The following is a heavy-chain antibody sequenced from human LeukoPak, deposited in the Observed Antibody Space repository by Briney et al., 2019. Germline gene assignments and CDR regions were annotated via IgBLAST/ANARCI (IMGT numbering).Heavy chain of an antibody. CDR1: GYIFTNHD. V-gene: IGHV1-8*03. CDR3: TRGRVGVTQWFDP. D-gene: IGHD1-26*01. CDR2: MNPNSGNT. J-gene: IGHJ5*02. Sequence: GASVKVSCTASGYIFTNHDINWVRQATGQGLEWMGWMNPNSGNTGYAQKFQGRVTITGNTSISTAYMELSNLRSEDTAVYFCTRGRVGVTQWFDPWGQGTLVVVSS.